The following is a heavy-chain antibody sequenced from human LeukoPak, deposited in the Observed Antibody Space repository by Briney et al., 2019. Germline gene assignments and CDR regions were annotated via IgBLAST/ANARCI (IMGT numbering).Heavy chain of an antibody. CDR3: ARAAFSPDFWSGSYYFDY. J-gene: IGHJ4*02. D-gene: IGHD3-3*01. V-gene: IGHV3-7*01. CDR1: GFTFSSYA. Sequence: GGSLRLSCAASGFTFSSYAMSWVRQAPGKGLEWVANIKQDGSEKYYVDSVKGRFTISRDNAKNSLYLQMNGLRAEDTAVYYCARAAFSPDFWSGSYYFDYWGQGTLVTVSS. CDR2: IKQDGSEK.